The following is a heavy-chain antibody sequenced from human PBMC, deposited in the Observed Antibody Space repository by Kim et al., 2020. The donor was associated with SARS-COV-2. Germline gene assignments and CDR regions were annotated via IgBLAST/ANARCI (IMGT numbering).Heavy chain of an antibody. CDR3: ARDVLLWFGESGYYYYGMDV. CDR2: MNPNSGNT. V-gene: IGHV1-8*01. J-gene: IGHJ6*02. CDR1: GYTFTSYD. D-gene: IGHD3-10*01. Sequence: ASVKVSCKASGYTFTSYDINWVRQATGQGLEWMGWMNPNSGNTGYAQKFQGRVTMTRNTSISTAYMELSSLRSEDTAVYYCARDVLLWFGESGYYYYGMDVWGQGTTVTVSS.